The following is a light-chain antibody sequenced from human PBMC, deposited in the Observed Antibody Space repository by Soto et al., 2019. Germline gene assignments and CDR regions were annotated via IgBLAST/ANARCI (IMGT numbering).Light chain of an antibody. J-gene: IGKJ2*01. CDR3: QQSYSTPLT. CDR2: AAS. V-gene: IGKV1-39*01. Sequence: DIQMTQSPSSLSASVGDRVTITCRASQSISSYLNWYQQKPGKAPKLLIYAASSLQSGAPSRFSGSGSGTAFTLTISSLQPEDFATYYCQQSYSTPLTFGPGTKLEIK. CDR1: QSISSY.